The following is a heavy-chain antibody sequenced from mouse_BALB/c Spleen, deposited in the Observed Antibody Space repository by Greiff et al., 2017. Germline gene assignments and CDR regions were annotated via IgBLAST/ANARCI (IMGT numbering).Heavy chain of an antibody. CDR2: ISYSGST. Sequence: EVKLMESGPGLVKPSQSLSLTCTVTGYSITSDYAWNWIRQFPGNKLEWMGYISYSGSTSYNPSLKSRISITRDTSKNQFFLQLNSVTTEDTATYYCARDITTAFAYWGQGTLVTVSA. D-gene: IGHD1-1*01. CDR1: GYSITSDYA. J-gene: IGHJ3*01. V-gene: IGHV3-2*02. CDR3: ARDITTAFAY.